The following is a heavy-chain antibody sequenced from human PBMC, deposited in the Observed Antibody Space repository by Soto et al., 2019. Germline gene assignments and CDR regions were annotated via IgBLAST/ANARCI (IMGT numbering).Heavy chain of an antibody. CDR1: GFTFSSYA. CDR2: ISYDGSNK. V-gene: IGHV3-30-3*01. CDR3: AREHRHYYDSSGLDY. Sequence: GGSLRVSCASSGFTFSSYAMHWVRQAPGKGLEWVAVISYDGSNKYYADSVKGRFTISRDNSKNTLYLQMNSLRAEDTAVYYCAREHRHYYDSSGLDYWGQGTLVPVSS. D-gene: IGHD3-22*01. J-gene: IGHJ4*02.